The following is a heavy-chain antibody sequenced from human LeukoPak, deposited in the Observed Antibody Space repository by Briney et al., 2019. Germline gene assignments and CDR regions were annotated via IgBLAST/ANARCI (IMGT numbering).Heavy chain of an antibody. CDR1: GFTFSSYA. D-gene: IGHD3-22*01. V-gene: IGHV3-23*01. CDR3: AKGSYYDSSGSFYFDY. J-gene: IGHJ4*02. CDR2: ISGSGDNA. Sequence: GGSLRLSCAASGFTFSSYAMSWVRQAPGKGLEWVSGISGSGDNAYYADSVKGRFTISRDNSKNTLYVQVNSLGTEDTATYYCAKGSYYDSSGSFYFDYWGQGTLVTVSS.